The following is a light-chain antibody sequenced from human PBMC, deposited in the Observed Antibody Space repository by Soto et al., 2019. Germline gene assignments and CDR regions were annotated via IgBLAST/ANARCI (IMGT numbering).Light chain of an antibody. CDR1: SSDVGAYGY. V-gene: IGLV2-14*01. J-gene: IGLJ2*01. Sequence: QSALTQPASVSGSPGQSITISCTGTSSDVGAYGYVSWYQQHPGKAPKLMIYDVSSRPPGISNRFSGSKSGNTASLIISGLQAEDEADYYCSSYTSSNTVVFGGGTKLTVL. CDR3: SSYTSSNTVV. CDR2: DVS.